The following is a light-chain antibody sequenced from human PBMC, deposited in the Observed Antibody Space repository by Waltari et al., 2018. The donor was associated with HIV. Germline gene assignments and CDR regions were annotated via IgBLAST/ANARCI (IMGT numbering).Light chain of an antibody. CDR1: SWHSRYA. V-gene: IGLV4-69*01. J-gene: IGLJ2*01. Sequence: QLVLTQSPSASASLGASVRLTCTLSSWHSRYAIAWLQQQPEKGPRFLMKIEYDGSLTKGDEIPDRFSGSSSGAERHLTISSLQPEDETDYYCQTWGTGTVFGGGTKLTVL. CDR2: IEYDGSL. CDR3: QTWGTGTV.